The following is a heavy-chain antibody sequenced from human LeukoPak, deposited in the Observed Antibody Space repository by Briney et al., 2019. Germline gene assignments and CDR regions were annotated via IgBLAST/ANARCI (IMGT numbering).Heavy chain of an antibody. CDR3: ARDGDVYKSGWYRGGFDF. J-gene: IGHJ4*02. CDR1: GGSISSYY. D-gene: IGHD6-19*01. CDR2: IYTSGST. Sequence: SETLSLTCTVSGGSISSYYWSWIRQPAGKGLEWIGRIYTSGSTNYNPSLKSRVTMSVDTSKNQFSLKLSSVTAADTAFYYCARDGDVYKSGWYRGGFDFWGQGILVTVSS. V-gene: IGHV4-4*07.